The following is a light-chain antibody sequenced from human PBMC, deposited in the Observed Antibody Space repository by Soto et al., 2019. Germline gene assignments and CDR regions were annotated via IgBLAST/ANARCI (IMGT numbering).Light chain of an antibody. V-gene: IGLV2-8*01. Sequence: QSVLTQPPSASGSPGQSVTISCTGTKNDIGDNYVSWYQQHLGKAPKLIIYEVSQRPSGVPDRFSGSKSGNTASLTVSGLQTEDEADYYCSAYAGSNNFGFGSGTKVTVL. J-gene: IGLJ1*01. CDR2: EVS. CDR3: SAYAGSNNFG. CDR1: KNDIGDNY.